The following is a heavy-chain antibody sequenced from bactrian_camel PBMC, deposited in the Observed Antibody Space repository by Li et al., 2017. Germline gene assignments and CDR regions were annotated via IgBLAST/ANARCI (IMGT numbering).Heavy chain of an antibody. CDR1: EYVYNKYC. Sequence: VQLVESGGGSVRAGGSLTLSCAASEYVYNKYCMSWFRQAPGKERERVAVLSSDGSTTYADSVKGRFTISRDNAQNTLYLEMNSLKPEDTAMYYCAKGGQKTSITPLSAGVTFRGQGTQVTVS. J-gene: IGHJ4*01. V-gene: IGHV3S67*01. D-gene: IGHD2*01. CDR2: LSSDGST. CDR3: AKGGQKTSITPLSAGVTF.